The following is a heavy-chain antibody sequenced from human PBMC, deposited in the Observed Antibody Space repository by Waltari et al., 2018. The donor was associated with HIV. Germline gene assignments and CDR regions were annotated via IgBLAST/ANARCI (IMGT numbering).Heavy chain of an antibody. D-gene: IGHD5-12*01. J-gene: IGHJ3*02. CDR2: INPNSGAT. CDR1: GYTFTGYY. Sequence: QVQLVQSGAEVKKPGASVKVSCKASGYTFTGYYMHWVRQAPGQGLRWMGWINPNSGATNYEQKFQGRGTMTRDTSISTAYMELGRLRSDDTAVYYCASAVAYDAFDIWGQGTMVTVSS. V-gene: IGHV1-2*02. CDR3: ASAVAYDAFDI.